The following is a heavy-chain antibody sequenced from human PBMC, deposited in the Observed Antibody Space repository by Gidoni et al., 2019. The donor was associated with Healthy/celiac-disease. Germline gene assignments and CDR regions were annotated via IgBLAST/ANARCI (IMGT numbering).Heavy chain of an antibody. Sequence: QVQLVESGGGVVQPGRSLRLSCAPSGFTFSSYGMHWVRQAPGKGLEWVAVISYDGSNKYYADSVKGRFTISRDNSKNTLYLQMNSMRAEDTAVYYCAKGPYNSRYFDLWGRGTLVTVSS. V-gene: IGHV3-30*18. CDR1: GFTFSSYG. CDR3: AKGPYNSRYFDL. D-gene: IGHD1-20*01. CDR2: ISYDGSNK. J-gene: IGHJ2*01.